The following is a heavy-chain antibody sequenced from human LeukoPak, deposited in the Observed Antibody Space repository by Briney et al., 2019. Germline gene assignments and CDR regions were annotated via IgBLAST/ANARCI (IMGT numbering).Heavy chain of an antibody. Sequence: PGGSLTPSCAASGFTFSTYAMGWVRQAPGEGLRWVSSISGNGVTTYYADSVKGRFTISRDNSKNTLYLQMNSLRAEDTALYYCAKALYGGNTVWGQGTLVTVS. J-gene: IGHJ4*02. D-gene: IGHD4-23*01. V-gene: IGHV3-23*01. CDR2: ISGNGVTT. CDR3: AKALYGGNTV. CDR1: GFTFSTYA.